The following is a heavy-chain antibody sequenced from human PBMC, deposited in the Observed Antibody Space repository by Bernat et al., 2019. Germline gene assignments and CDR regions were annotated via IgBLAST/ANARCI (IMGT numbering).Heavy chain of an antibody. J-gene: IGHJ3*02. V-gene: IGHV1-69-2*01. CDR2: VDPEDGET. Sequence: EVQLVQSGAEVKKPGATGKRACKVSGYTFTEDDMHWVQQAPGKGLEWMGLVDPEDGETIYAEKFQGRVTITADTSTDTAYMELSSLRSEDTAVYYCATLQIGEGLHDAFDIWGQGTMVTVSS. CDR1: GYTFTEDD. CDR3: ATLQIGEGLHDAFDI. D-gene: IGHD2-21*01.